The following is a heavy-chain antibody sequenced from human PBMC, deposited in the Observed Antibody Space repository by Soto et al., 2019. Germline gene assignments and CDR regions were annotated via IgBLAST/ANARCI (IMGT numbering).Heavy chain of an antibody. Sequence: GGSLRLSCAASGFTFSGLYMSWIRQAPGKGLEWVSCIDSSGVKKYYAESVRGRFTISRDNAKNSLYPQMNSLRAEDTAIYYCARDRGAVTGDYFDYWGQGTLVTVSS. CDR2: IDSSGVKK. J-gene: IGHJ4*02. V-gene: IGHV3-11*01. D-gene: IGHD6-19*01. CDR3: ARDRGAVTGDYFDY. CDR1: GFTFSGLY.